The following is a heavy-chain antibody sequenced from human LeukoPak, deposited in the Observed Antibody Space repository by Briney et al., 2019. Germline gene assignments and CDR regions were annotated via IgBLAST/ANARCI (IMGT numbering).Heavy chain of an antibody. CDR2: IYYSGTT. J-gene: IGHJ3*02. CDR3: ARHVGYYDSSGYYYDALEI. D-gene: IGHD3-22*01. Sequence: SETLSLTCTVSGGSISTSSYYWGWIRQPPGKGLEWIGSIYYSGTTSCKPSLKSRVTISIDASKNQFSLKLRSVTAADTAVYYCARHVGYYDSSGYYYDALEIWGQGTMVTVSS. CDR1: GGSISTSSYY. V-gene: IGHV4-39*01.